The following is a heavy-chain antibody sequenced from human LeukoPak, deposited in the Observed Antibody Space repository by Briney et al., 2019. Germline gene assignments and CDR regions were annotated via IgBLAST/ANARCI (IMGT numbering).Heavy chain of an antibody. J-gene: IGHJ4*02. CDR1: GFTFSNYW. D-gene: IGHD2-2*01. CDR3: AKVGYCNTTVCYAGLWDY. V-gene: IGHV3-74*01. CDR2: INSDGINT. Sequence: PGGSLRLSCAASGFTFSNYWMHWVRQAPGKGLVWVSRINSDGINTSYADSVKGRFTISRDNAKNSLYLQMNSLRAEDTALYYCAKVGYCNTTVCYAGLWDYWGQGTLVTVSS.